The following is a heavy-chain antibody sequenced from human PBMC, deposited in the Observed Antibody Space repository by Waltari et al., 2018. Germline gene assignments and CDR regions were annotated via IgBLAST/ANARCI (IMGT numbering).Heavy chain of an antibody. V-gene: IGHV4-39*06. Sequence: RLQLQESGPGLVKPSETLSLTCTVSGGSISSSVYYWGWIRQSPGQGLEWIGIIHYSGSTHYHPSLRSRVTISVDTSKNHFSLELSSVTAADTAVYYCAIESGRDYYLDYWGQGTLVTVSS. J-gene: IGHJ4*02. CDR1: GGSISSSVYY. CDR2: IHYSGST. CDR3: AIESGRDYYLDY. D-gene: IGHD3-10*01.